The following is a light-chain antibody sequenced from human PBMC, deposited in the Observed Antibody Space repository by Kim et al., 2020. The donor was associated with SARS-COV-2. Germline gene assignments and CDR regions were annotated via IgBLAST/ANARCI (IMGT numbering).Light chain of an antibody. V-gene: IGLV2-23*02. CDR3: CSYAGSNVV. J-gene: IGLJ2*01. CDR2: EVN. CDR1: RSDVGSYNL. Sequence: QSALTQPASVSGSPGQSITISCTGTRSDVGSYNLVSWYQQHPGKAPKVVIYEVNKRPSGISTRFSGSKSGNTASLTISGLQAEDEAHYYCCSYAGSNVVFGGGTKLTVL.